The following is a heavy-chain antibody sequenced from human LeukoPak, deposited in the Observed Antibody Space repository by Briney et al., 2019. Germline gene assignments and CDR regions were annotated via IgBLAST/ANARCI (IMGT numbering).Heavy chain of an antibody. V-gene: IGHV3-20*04. CDR2: INWNGGTT. CDR3: AASSGGSYYFDY. J-gene: IGHJ4*02. CDR1: GLTFDDYG. D-gene: IGHD3-16*01. Sequence: PGGSLILSCVASGLTFDDYGMSWVRQAPGKGLEWVSGINWNGGTTTYADSVKGRFTISRDNAKNSLYLQMNSLRAEDTAVYYCAASSGGSYYFDYWGQGTLVTVPS.